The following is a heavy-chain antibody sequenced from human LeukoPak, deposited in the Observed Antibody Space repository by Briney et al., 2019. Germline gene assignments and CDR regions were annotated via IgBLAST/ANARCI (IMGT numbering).Heavy chain of an antibody. Sequence: GESLKISCKGSGYSFTSYWIGWVRQMPGKGLEWMGIIYPGDSDTRYSPSFQGQVTISADKSISTAYLQWSSLKASDTAMYYCATESYDILTGYYFDYWGQGTLVTVTS. CDR3: ATESYDILTGYYFDY. V-gene: IGHV5-51*01. J-gene: IGHJ4*02. D-gene: IGHD3-9*01. CDR1: GYSFTSYW. CDR2: IYPGDSDT.